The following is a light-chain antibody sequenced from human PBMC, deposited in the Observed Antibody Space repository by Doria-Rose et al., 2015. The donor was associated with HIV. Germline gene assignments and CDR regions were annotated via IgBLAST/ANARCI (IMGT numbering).Light chain of an antibody. CDR2: DGS. V-gene: IGKV3-20*01. Sequence: EIVLTQSPGTLSLSSGERATLSCRASQSFSSTYLAWYQQKPGQAPSLLIYDGSTRATGIPDGFSASGSGTDFTLTINRLEPEDFALYYCHQYGTSWTFGQGTKVEV. J-gene: IGKJ1*01. CDR1: QSFSSTY. CDR3: HQYGTSWT.